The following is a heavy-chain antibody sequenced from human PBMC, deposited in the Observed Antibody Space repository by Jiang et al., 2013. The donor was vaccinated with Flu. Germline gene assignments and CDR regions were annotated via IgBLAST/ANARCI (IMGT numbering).Heavy chain of an antibody. CDR2: IYYNGST. CDR1: DYPISSGFY. CDR3: ARNPPYYYYYGVDV. V-gene: IGHV4-59*01. J-gene: IGHJ6*02. Sequence: GTLSLTCTVSDYPISSGFYWSWIRQPPGKGLEWIGRIYYNGSTNYNPSLKSRVTISVDTSKNQFSLKLSSVTAADTAVYYCARNPPYYYYYGVDVWGQGTTVTVSS.